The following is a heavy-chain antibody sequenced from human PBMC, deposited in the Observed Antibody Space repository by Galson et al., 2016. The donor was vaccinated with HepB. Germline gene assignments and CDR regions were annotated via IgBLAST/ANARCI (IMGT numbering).Heavy chain of an antibody. CDR1: GFTFSTYG. J-gene: IGHJ4*02. CDR3: ARTRWYGLVPRYYFDY. D-gene: IGHD6-13*01. Sequence: SLRLSCAASGFTFSTYGMHWVRRAPGKGLEWVALIWYDGSNKDYADSVKGRFTISRDNSKNTLYLQMNSLRAEDTAVYYCARTRWYGLVPRYYFDYWGQGTLVTVSS. V-gene: IGHV3-33*01. CDR2: IWYDGSNK.